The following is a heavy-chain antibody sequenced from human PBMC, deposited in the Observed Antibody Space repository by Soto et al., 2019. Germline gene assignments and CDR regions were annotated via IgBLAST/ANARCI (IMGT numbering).Heavy chain of an antibody. J-gene: IGHJ4*02. Sequence: GGSLRLSCAASGFTFSSYAMSWVRQAPGKGLEWVSAISGSGGSTYYADSVKGRFTISRDNSKNTLYLQMNSLRAEDTAVYYCAKLVRLEYQLLQSYFDYWGQGTLVTVSS. D-gene: IGHD2-2*01. CDR3: AKLVRLEYQLLQSYFDY. CDR2: ISGSGGST. V-gene: IGHV3-23*01. CDR1: GFTFSSYA.